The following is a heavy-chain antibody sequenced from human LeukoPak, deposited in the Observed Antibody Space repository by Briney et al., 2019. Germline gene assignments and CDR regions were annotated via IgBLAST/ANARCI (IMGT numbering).Heavy chain of an antibody. J-gene: IGHJ4*02. D-gene: IGHD6-19*01. CDR1: GFTFSSYW. V-gene: IGHV3-7*01. Sequence: GGSLRLSCAASGFTFSSYWMTWVRQARGKELEWVATIKQDGSERYYVDSVKGRFSISRDNARNSLYLQMNSLRAEDTAVYYCAREYSSDWPTRFDYWGQGTLVTVSS. CDR2: IKQDGSER. CDR3: AREYSSDWPTRFDY.